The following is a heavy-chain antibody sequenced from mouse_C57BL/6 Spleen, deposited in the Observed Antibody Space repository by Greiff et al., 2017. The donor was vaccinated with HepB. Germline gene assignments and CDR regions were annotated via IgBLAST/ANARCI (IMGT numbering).Heavy chain of an antibody. CDR3: ARTAQASYCYAMDY. CDR1: GFTFSDYG. D-gene: IGHD3-2*02. J-gene: IGHJ4*01. CDR2: ISSGSSTI. V-gene: IGHV5-17*01. Sequence: DVHLVESGGGLVKPGGSLKLSCAASGFTFSDYGMHWVRQAPEKGLEWVAYISSGSSTIYYADTVKGRFTISRDNAKNTLFLQMTSLRSEDTAMYYWARTAQASYCYAMDYWGQGTSVTVAS.